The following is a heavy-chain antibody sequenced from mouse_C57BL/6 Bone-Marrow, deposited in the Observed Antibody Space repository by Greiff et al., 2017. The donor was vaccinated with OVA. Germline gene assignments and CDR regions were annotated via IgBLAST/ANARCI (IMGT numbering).Heavy chain of an antibody. V-gene: IGHV14-4*01. Sequence: EVHLVESGAELVRPGASVKLSCTASGFNIKDDYMHWVKQRPEQGLEWIGWIDPENGDTEYASKFQGKATITADTSSNTAYLQLSSLTSEDTAVYYCTTRGTRYWGQGTTLTVSS. D-gene: IGHD4-1*01. CDR1: GFNIKDDY. CDR3: TTRGTRY. J-gene: IGHJ2*01. CDR2: IDPENGDT.